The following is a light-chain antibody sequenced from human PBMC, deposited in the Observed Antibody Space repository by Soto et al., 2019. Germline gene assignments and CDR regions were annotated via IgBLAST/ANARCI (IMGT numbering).Light chain of an antibody. CDR1: STDVGRYNY. CDR2: DVS. J-gene: IGLJ1*01. CDR3: TSYTSDSTYV. V-gene: IGLV2-14*01. Sequence: QSVLTQPASVSGSPGQSITISCTGTSTDVGRYNYVSWYQQHPGKAPKLMVYDVSNRPSWVSNRFSGSKSGITASLTISGLQAEDEADCYCTSYTSDSTYVFGTVTKVTVL.